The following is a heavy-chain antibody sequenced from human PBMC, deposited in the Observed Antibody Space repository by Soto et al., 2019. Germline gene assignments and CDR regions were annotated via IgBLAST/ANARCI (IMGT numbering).Heavy chain of an antibody. J-gene: IGHJ3*01. Sequence: QVQLVQSGAEVKKPGASVKVSCKASGYIFTAYYMNWVRQAPGQGLEWMGWINPASGGTNYGQKFEGRVTMTTDPSISTAYMELSSLRYDDTAVYYCARDYSAGAGASDFWGQGTMVIVSS. CDR3: ARDYSAGAGASDF. CDR2: INPASGGT. D-gene: IGHD6-19*01. V-gene: IGHV1-2*02. CDR1: GYIFTAYY.